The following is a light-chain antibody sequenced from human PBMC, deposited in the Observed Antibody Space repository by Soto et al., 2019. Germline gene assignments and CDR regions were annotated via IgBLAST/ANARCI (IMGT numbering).Light chain of an antibody. CDR3: QHRSNWLSLT. J-gene: IGKJ4*01. V-gene: IGKV3-11*01. Sequence: ESVLTQSPATLSVSPGERASLSCRASQSVSTNFAWYQQKPGQAPRLLIYGESARATDIPARFIGSGSGTEFTLTISSLEPEVFAVYYCQHRSNWLSLTFGGGTKVDIK. CDR2: GES. CDR1: QSVSTN.